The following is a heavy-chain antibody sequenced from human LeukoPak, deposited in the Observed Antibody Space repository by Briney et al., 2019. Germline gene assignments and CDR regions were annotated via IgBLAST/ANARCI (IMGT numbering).Heavy chain of an antibody. CDR2: ISGSGGST. CDR1: GFTFDDYA. V-gene: IGHV3-23*01. D-gene: IGHD3-22*01. J-gene: IGHJ4*02. CDR3: AKFWVGDYYDSSGEGY. Sequence: GGSLRLSCAASGFTFDDYAMHWVRQAPGKGLEWVSAISGSGGSTYYADSVKGRFTISRDNSKNTLYLQMNSLRAEDTAVYYCAKFWVGDYYDSSGEGYWGQGTLVTVSS.